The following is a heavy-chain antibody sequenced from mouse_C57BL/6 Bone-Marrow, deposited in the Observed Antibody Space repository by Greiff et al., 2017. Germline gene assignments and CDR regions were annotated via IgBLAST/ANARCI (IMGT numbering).Heavy chain of an antibody. Sequence: VQLQQPGAELVKPGASVKLSCKASGYTFTSYWMQWVKQRPGQGLEWIGEIDPSDSYTNYNQKFKGKATLTVDTSSSTAYMQLSSLTSEDSAVYDCATPNYSKGAWFAYWGQGTLVTVSA. J-gene: IGHJ3*01. V-gene: IGHV1-50*01. CDR1: GYTFTSYW. CDR2: IDPSDSYT. D-gene: IGHD2-5*01. CDR3: ATPNYSKGAWFAY.